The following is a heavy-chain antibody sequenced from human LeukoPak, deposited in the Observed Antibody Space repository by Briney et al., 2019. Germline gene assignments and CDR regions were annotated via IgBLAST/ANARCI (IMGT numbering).Heavy chain of an antibody. CDR2: ISSSSSYI. Sequence: GGSLRLSCAASGFTFSSYSMNWVRQAPGKGLEWVSSISSSSSYIHYADSVKGRFTISRDNAMNTLYLQMNSLRAEDTAVYYCARDPGGRWELPDAFDIWGQGTMVTVSS. J-gene: IGHJ3*02. CDR1: GFTFSSYS. V-gene: IGHV3-21*01. D-gene: IGHD1-26*01. CDR3: ARDPGGRWELPDAFDI.